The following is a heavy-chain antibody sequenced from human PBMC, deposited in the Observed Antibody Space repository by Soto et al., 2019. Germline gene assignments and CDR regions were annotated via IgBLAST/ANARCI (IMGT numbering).Heavy chain of an antibody. CDR1: GFTFRDYY. CDR2: IDSSTEYT. J-gene: IGHJ6*02. V-gene: IGHV3-11*05. Sequence: QVQLVESGGGLVRPGGSLRLSCEASGFTFRDYYMTWFRQAPGKGLEWLSYIDSSTEYTNYADSVKGRFTISRDNAKNSLYLQMNSLRADDTAVYYCAREYYYTMDVWGQGTMVTVSS. CDR3: AREYYYTMDV.